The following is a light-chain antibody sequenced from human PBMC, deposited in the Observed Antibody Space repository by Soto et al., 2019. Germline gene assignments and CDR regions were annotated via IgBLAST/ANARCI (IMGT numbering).Light chain of an antibody. Sequence: QSVLTQPASVSGSPGQSITISCAGTSSDIGGYNYVSWYQQHPGKAPKVMIYEVSNRPSGVSNRFSGSKSGNTASLTISGLQAEDEADYYCTSYTRISPYVFGTGTKVTVL. J-gene: IGLJ1*01. CDR3: TSYTRISPYV. CDR2: EVS. V-gene: IGLV2-14*01. CDR1: SSDIGGYNY.